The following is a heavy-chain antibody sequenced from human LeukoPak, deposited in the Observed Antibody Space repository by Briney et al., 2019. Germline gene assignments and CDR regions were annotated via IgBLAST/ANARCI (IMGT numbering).Heavy chain of an antibody. CDR3: ARGGDGTLFDY. J-gene: IGHJ4*02. V-gene: IGHV4-38-2*01. D-gene: IGHD2-21*01. CDR2: IYHSGST. Sequence: SETLSLTCAVSGDSISSGYYWGWIRQPPGKGLEGIGRIYHSGSTYYNPSLKSRVPISVDTSKNQFSLKLNSVTAADTAVYYCARGGDGTLFDYWGQATLVIVSS. CDR1: GDSISSGYY.